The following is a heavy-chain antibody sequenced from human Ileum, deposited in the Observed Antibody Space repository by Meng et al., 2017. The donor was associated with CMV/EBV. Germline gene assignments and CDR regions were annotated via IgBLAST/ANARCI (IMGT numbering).Heavy chain of an antibody. D-gene: IGHD3-3*01. Sequence: ASVKVSCKASGYSFTVYYIHWVRQAPGQGLEWMGIINPSGGSTSYAQKFQGRVTMTRDTSTSTVYMELSSLRSEDTAVYYCASRSAGGMEWLLYDYYYGMDVWGQGTTVTVSS. V-gene: IGHV1-46*01. CDR3: ASRSAGGMEWLLYDYYYGMDV. CDR1: GYSFTVYY. CDR2: INPSGGST. J-gene: IGHJ6*02.